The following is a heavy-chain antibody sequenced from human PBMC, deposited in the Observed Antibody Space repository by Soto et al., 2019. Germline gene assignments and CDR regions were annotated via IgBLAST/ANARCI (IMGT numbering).Heavy chain of an antibody. Sequence: GGSLRLSCAASGFTFSSYWMSWVRQAPGKGLEWVANIKQDGSEKYYVDSVKGRFTISRDNAKNSLYLQMNSLRAEDTAVYYCARAGSSRAYYYYGMDVWGQGTTVTVSS. J-gene: IGHJ6*02. CDR1: GFTFSSYW. CDR2: IKQDGSEK. CDR3: ARAGSSRAYYYYGMDV. D-gene: IGHD3-10*01. V-gene: IGHV3-7*01.